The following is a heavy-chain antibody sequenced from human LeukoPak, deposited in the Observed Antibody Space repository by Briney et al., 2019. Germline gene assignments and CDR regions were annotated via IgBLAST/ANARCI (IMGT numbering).Heavy chain of an antibody. Sequence: GGSLRLSCAASGFTFSSYAMHWVRQAPGKGLEWVAFISYDGSNKYYADSVKGRFTISRDNSKNTLYLQMNSLRAEDTAVYYCARGWQYQLLYSFDYWGQGTLVTVSS. CDR1: GFTFSSYA. D-gene: IGHD2-2*01. J-gene: IGHJ4*02. V-gene: IGHV3-30-3*01. CDR2: ISYDGSNK. CDR3: ARGWQYQLLYSFDY.